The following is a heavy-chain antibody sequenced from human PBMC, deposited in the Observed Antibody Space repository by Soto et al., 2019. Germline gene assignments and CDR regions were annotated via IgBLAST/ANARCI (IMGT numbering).Heavy chain of an antibody. Sequence: QLQLQESGPGLVKPSETLSLTCTVSGGSISSSSYYWGWIRQPPGKGLEWIGSIYYSGSTYYNPSLKSRVTISVDESKNQFSMKLSSVTAADTAVYYCARLGDDYGDYGRPKYFDYWGQGTLVTVSS. CDR3: ARLGDDYGDYGRPKYFDY. CDR1: GGSISSSSYY. V-gene: IGHV4-39*01. D-gene: IGHD4-17*01. CDR2: IYYSGST. J-gene: IGHJ4*02.